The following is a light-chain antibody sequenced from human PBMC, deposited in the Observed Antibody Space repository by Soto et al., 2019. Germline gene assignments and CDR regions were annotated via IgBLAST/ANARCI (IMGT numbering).Light chain of an antibody. CDR1: QSVSSN. CDR3: QQYNDWLA. CDR2: GAS. J-gene: IGKJ4*01. V-gene: IGKV3-15*01. Sequence: EIVMTQSPATLSVSPGERATLSCRASQSVSSNLAWYQQKPGQAPRLLIYGASTRANGIPARFSGSGSGTDFTLTISSLQSEDFAVYYCQQYNDWLAFGGGTKVEIK.